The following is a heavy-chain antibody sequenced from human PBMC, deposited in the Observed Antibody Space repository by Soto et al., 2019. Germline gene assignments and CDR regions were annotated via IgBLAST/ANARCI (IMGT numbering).Heavy chain of an antibody. CDR3: ARAPWGGDSYGMDV. Sequence: PGKGLEWVSSISSSSSYIYYADSVKGRFTISRDNAKNSLYLQMNSLRAEDTAVYYCARAPWGGDSYGMDVWGQGTTVTVSS. CDR2: ISSSSSYI. V-gene: IGHV3-21*01. J-gene: IGHJ6*02. D-gene: IGHD2-21*02.